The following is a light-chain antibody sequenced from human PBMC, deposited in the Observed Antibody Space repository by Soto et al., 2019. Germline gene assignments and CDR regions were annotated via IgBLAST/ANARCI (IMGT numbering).Light chain of an antibody. V-gene: IGKV3-20*01. CDR3: QQYGSSTPLT. Sequence: EIVLTQSPGTLSLSPGERATLSCRASQSVSSSYLAWYQQKPGQAPRLLIYGASSRATGIPDRFSGSGSGTDFNLTISRLEPEDFAVYYCQQYGSSTPLTFGGGTKVEI. CDR2: GAS. J-gene: IGKJ4*01. CDR1: QSVSSSY.